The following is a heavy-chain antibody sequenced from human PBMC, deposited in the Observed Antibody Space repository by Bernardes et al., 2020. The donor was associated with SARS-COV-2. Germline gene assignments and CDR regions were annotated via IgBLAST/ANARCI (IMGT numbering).Heavy chain of an antibody. V-gene: IGHV3-48*03. J-gene: IGHJ2*01. CDR2: IRTGGDTI. CDR1: GFTFSSYE. D-gene: IGHD1-26*01. CDR3: ARVQSSGSFDL. Sequence: GSLRLSCAASGFTFSSYEMNWVRQAPGKGLEWVSYIRTGGDTIYYADSVKGRFTISRDNAKNSLYLQMNSLRAEDTAVYYCARVQSSGSFDLWGRGTLVTVSS.